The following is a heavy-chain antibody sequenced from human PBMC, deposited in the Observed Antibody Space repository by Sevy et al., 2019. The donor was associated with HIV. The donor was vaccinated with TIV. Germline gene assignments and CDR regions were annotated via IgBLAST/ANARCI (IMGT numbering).Heavy chain of an antibody. J-gene: IGHJ4*02. CDR3: TGENAWGRGYS. CDR1: GGSITSLY. V-gene: IGHV4-59*08. CDR2: IYYNGHI. Sequence: SETLSLTCTGSGGSITSLYWNWIRQPPGKGLEWIANIYYNGHINYNPSRKSRVTLSLDTSTNQFSLRLSSVTAADTAMYYCTGENAWGRGYSWGQGTLVTVSS. D-gene: IGHD1-26*01.